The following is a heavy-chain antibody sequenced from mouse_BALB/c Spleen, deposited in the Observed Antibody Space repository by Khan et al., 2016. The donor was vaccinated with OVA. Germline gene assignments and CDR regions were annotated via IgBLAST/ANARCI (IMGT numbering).Heavy chain of an antibody. CDR2: INPSSGYT. Sequence: QVQLKQSGAELARPGASAKMSCKASGYTFTSYTIHWIKQRPGQGLEWIGYINPSSGYTNYNQKFKDKATLTADKSSTTAYMQLSSLTSDDSAVYYCARDGAYYRNDGWFAYWGQGTLVTVSA. CDR3: ARDGAYYRNDGWFAY. V-gene: IGHV1-4*01. D-gene: IGHD2-14*01. J-gene: IGHJ3*01. CDR1: GYTFTSYT.